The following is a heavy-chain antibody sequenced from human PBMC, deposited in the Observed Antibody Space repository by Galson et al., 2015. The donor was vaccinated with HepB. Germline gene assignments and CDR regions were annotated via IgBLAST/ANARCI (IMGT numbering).Heavy chain of an antibody. CDR2: IYWDDDK. CDR3: AQSVVFPPWFDP. CDR1: GFSLSTSGVG. Sequence: PALVKPTQTLTLTCTFSGFSLSTSGVGVGWIRQPPGKALEWLAFIYWDDDKRYSPSLKNRVTITKDTSKNQVVLTMTNMDPLDTGTYYCAQSVVFPPWFDPWGQGTLVTVSS. J-gene: IGHJ5*02. V-gene: IGHV2-5*02. D-gene: IGHD3-10*01.